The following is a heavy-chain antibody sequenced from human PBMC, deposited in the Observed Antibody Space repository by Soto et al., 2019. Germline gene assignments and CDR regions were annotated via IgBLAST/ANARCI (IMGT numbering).Heavy chain of an antibody. V-gene: IGHV3-33*01. CDR1: GFTFSSHA. D-gene: IGHD6-13*01. Sequence: GGSLRLSCAASGFTFSSHAIHWVRQAPGKGLEWVAVIWYDGSNKYYADSVKGRFTISRDNSKNTVYLQMDSLRAEDTAVYYGAREPSSSYYDFDYWGQGALVTVSS. J-gene: IGHJ4*02. CDR3: AREPSSSYYDFDY. CDR2: IWYDGSNK.